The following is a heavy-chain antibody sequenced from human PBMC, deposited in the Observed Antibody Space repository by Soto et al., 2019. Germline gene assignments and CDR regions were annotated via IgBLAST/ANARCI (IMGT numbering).Heavy chain of an antibody. Sequence: SETLSLTCTVSGGSISSYYWSWIRQPPGKGLEWIGYIYYSGSTNYNPSLKSRVTISVDTSKNQFSLKLSSVTAADTAVYYCARGRRGDTAIGFDYWGQGTLVTVSS. CDR3: ARGRRGDTAIGFDY. CDR1: GGSISSYY. CDR2: IYYSGST. J-gene: IGHJ4*02. D-gene: IGHD5-18*01. V-gene: IGHV4-59*01.